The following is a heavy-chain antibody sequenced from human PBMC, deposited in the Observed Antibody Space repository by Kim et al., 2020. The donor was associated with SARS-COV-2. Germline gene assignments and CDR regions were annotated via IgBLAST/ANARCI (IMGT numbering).Heavy chain of an antibody. Sequence: RVTISVDTSKNQFSLKLSSVTAADTAVYYCARAGLYYDILTGYYPYYFDYWGQGTLVTVSS. J-gene: IGHJ4*02. CDR3: ARAGLYYDILTGYYPYYFDY. D-gene: IGHD3-9*01. V-gene: IGHV4-59*01.